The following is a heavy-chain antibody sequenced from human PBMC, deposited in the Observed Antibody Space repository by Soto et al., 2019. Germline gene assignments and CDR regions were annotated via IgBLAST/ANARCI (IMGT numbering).Heavy chain of an antibody. CDR2: IYPGNSGT. D-gene: IGHD2-2*01. V-gene: IGHV5-51*01. CDR1: GYSFTNYW. CDR3: ARQREACSSTSCYYPFDI. J-gene: IGHJ3*02. Sequence: GESLKISCKGSGYSFTNYWIGWVRQMPGKGLEWMGIIYPGNSGTRYSPSFQGQVTISADKSINTAHLQWSSLKASDTAMYYCARQREACSSTSCYYPFDIWGPGTMVTVSS.